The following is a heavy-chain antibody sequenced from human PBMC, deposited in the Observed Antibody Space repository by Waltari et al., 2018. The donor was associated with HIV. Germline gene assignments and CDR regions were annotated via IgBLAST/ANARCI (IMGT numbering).Heavy chain of an antibody. V-gene: IGHV1-18*01. J-gene: IGHJ4*02. CDR1: GYTFTSSG. Sequence: VLLVQSGPEVKQPGASVKVSCKASGYTFTSSGITWVRQAPGQGLEWMGWISPNNGHTNFAQKFQGRVTMTTDTSTSTAYMELRSLRSDDSALYYCARGATILSYWGQGTLVTVSS. CDR2: ISPNNGHT. CDR3: ARGATILSY. D-gene: IGHD2-2*02.